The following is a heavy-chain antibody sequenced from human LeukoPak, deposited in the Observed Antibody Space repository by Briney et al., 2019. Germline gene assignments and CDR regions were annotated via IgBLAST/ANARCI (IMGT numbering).Heavy chain of an antibody. CDR2: FTAYSGASI. D-gene: IGHD5-12*01. Sequence: GGSLRLSCTASGFTISSYNMNWVRQAPGKGLEWVSSFTAYSGASIYYADSVRGRFTISRDNAKNSLYLQINSLRAEDTAVYYCARGTYSGYDSSFDYWGQGTLVTVSS. CDR3: ARGTYSGYDSSFDY. V-gene: IGHV3-21*01. J-gene: IGHJ4*02. CDR1: GFTISSYN.